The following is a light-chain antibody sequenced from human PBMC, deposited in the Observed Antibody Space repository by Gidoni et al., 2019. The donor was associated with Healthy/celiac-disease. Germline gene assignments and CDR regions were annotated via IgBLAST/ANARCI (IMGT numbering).Light chain of an antibody. J-gene: IGKJ1*01. CDR3: QQYGSSLKT. Sequence: DIVLTQSPGTLSLSPGERATLARRASQSVSSSYLAWYQQKPGQAPRLLIYGASSRATGIPDRFSGSGSGTDFTLTISRLEPEDFAVYYCQQYGSSLKTFGQGTKVEIK. CDR1: QSVSSSY. V-gene: IGKV3-20*01. CDR2: GAS.